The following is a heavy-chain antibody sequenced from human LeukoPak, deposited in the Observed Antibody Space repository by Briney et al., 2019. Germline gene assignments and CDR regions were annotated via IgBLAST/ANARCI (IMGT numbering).Heavy chain of an antibody. CDR3: ARAVYDFWSGYSSYFDY. CDR2: VYTSGST. D-gene: IGHD3-3*01. V-gene: IGHV4-61*09. Sequence: PSETLSLTCTVSGGSFSIGTYYWNWIRQPAGKGLEWIGHVYTSGSTNYNTSLRSRVTMSVDTSKHQFFLKLSSVTAADTAVYFCARAVYDFWSGYSSYFDYWGQGTLVTVSS. J-gene: IGHJ4*02. CDR1: GGSFSIGTYY.